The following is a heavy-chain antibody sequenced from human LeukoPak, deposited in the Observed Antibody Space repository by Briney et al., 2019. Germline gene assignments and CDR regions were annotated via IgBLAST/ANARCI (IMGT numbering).Heavy chain of an antibody. Sequence: ASVKVSCKASGYTFTTYNINWVRQAPGQGLEWMGWISGYNGNTNYAQKLQGRVTMTTDTSTSTAYMELRSLKSDDTAVYYCATTTIRLGYWGQGALVTVSS. CDR2: ISGYNGNT. V-gene: IGHV1-18*01. CDR1: GYTFTTYN. CDR3: ATTTIRLGY. J-gene: IGHJ4*02. D-gene: IGHD4-17*01.